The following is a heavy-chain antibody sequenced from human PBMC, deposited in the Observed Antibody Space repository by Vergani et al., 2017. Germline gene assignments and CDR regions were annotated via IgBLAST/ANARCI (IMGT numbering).Heavy chain of an antibody. D-gene: IGHD3-22*01. Sequence: QVQLVESGGGVVQPGRSLRLSCAASGFTFSSYGMHWVRQAPGKGLEWVAVISYDGSNKYYADSVKGRFTISRDNSKNTLYLQMNSLRAEDTAVYYCAKEERGYYDSSGYIDYWGQGTLVTVSS. CDR2: ISYDGSNK. CDR3: AKEERGYYDSSGYIDY. CDR1: GFTFSSYG. V-gene: IGHV3-30*18. J-gene: IGHJ4*02.